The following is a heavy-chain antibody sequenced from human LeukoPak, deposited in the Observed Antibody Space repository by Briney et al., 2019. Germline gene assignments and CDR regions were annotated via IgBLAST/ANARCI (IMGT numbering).Heavy chain of an antibody. CDR1: GFTFSSYW. V-gene: IGHV3-7*01. J-gene: IGHJ3*02. Sequence: GGSLRLSCAASGFTFSSYWMSWVRQAPGKGLEWVANIKQDGSEKYYVDSVKGRFTISRDNAKNSLYLQMNSLRAEDTAVYYCARHSGWYSYDAFDIWGQGTMVTVSS. CDR3: ARHSGWYSYDAFDI. D-gene: IGHD6-19*01. CDR2: IKQDGSEK.